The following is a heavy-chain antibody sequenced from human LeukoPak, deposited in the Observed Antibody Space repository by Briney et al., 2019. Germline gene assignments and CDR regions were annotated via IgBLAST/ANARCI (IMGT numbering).Heavy chain of an antibody. CDR2: MNPNSGNT. V-gene: IGHV1-8*02. D-gene: IGHD3-22*01. CDR1: GYTFTSYG. J-gene: IGHJ4*02. Sequence: ASVKVSCKASGYTFTSYGISWVRQATGQGLEWMGWMNPNSGNTGYAQKFQGRVTMTRDTSTSTVYMELSSLRSEDTAVYYCARNYYDSSGSPKLPLYWGQGTLVTVSS. CDR3: ARNYYDSSGSPKLPLY.